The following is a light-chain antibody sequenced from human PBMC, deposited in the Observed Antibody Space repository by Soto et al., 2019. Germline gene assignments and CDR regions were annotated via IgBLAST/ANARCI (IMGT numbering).Light chain of an antibody. CDR3: KLYGSSSYT. CDR2: GAS. Sequence: EIVLTQSPGTLSLSPGERATLSCRASQSISSHYLAWYQQKPAQSPRLLIYGASNRATGIPDRFSGSGSGTALTLTFGNLEPKVFAVNYCKLYGSSSYTLGRGTKLEIK. J-gene: IGKJ2*01. V-gene: IGKV3-20*01. CDR1: QSISSHY.